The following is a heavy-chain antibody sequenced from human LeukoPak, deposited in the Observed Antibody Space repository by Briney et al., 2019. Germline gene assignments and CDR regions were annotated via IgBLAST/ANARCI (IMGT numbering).Heavy chain of an antibody. CDR3: TTDPPWGYRNYYDSSGYYYVGDDY. D-gene: IGHD3-22*01. V-gene: IGHV3-49*04. CDR2: VRSKLYGGTT. J-gene: IGHJ4*02. Sequence: GGSLRLSCTASGFTFDDYSMGWVRQAPGKGLEWVSFVRSKLYGGTTEYAASVKGRFTISRDDSKSIAYLQMNSLKTEDTAVYYCTTDPPWGYRNYYDSSGYYYVGDDYWGQGTLVTVSS. CDR1: GFTFDDYS.